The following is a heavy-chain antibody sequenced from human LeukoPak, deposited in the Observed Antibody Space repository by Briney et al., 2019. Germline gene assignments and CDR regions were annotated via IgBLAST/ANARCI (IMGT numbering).Heavy chain of an antibody. CDR2: IHNSGTT. J-gene: IGHJ4*02. CDR3: ARGLVEMATMNPFDY. D-gene: IGHD5-24*01. V-gene: IGHV4-34*01. Sequence: SETLSLTCAVYGGSFSGYFWSWIRQSSGKGLEWIGEIHNSGTTNYNPSLNSRVTISEDTSKNQFYLNLSSVTAADTAVYYCARGLVEMATMNPFDYWGQGTLVTVSS. CDR1: GGSFSGYF.